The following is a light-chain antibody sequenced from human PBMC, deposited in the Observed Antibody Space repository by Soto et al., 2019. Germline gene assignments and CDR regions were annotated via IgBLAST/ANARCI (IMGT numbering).Light chain of an antibody. V-gene: IGKV3-15*01. CDR2: GAS. J-gene: IGKJ1*01. Sequence: EFVLTQSPGTLSLSPGERATLSCRASQTVRNNYLAWYQQKPGQAPSLLIYGASIRATGVPARFSGGGSGTEFTLTISTLQSEDFAIYYCRQYYNWPPWTFGQGTRLDIK. CDR1: QTVRNN. CDR3: RQYYNWPPWT.